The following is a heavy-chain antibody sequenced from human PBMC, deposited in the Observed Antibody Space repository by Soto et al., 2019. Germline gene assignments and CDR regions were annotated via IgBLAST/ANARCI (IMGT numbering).Heavy chain of an antibody. V-gene: IGHV3-74*01. Sequence: PGGSLRLSCAASGFTFSSYWMHWVRQAPGKGLVWVSRINSDGSSTSYADSVKGRFTISRDNAKNTLYLQMNSLRAEDTAVYYCARTVRYCSGGSCGAFDIWGQGTMVTVSS. CDR2: INSDGSST. D-gene: IGHD2-15*01. CDR3: ARTVRYCSGGSCGAFDI. J-gene: IGHJ3*02. CDR1: GFTFSSYW.